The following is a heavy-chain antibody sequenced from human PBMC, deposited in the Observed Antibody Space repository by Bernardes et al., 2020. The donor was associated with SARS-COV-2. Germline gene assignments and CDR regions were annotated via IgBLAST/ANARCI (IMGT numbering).Heavy chain of an antibody. D-gene: IGHD1-1*01. Sequence: QTLSLTCAISGDSVSSNSAAWDWIRQSPSRGLEWLGRTYYRSKWYNEYAVSVKSRITINADTSKNQFSLQSSSVTPEDTAVYYCTRGRTRYYDCWGQGTLVTVSS. J-gene: IGHJ4*02. CDR3: TRGRTRYYDC. V-gene: IGHV6-1*01. CDR1: GDSVSSNSAA. CDR2: TYYRSKWYN.